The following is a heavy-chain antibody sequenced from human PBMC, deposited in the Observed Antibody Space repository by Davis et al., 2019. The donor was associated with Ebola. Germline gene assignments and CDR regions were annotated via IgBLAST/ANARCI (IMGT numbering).Heavy chain of an antibody. CDR3: ARLSGLFSSSSGALYFDL. D-gene: IGHD6-6*01. CDR2: IYYNGRT. Sequence: SIYWGWVRQPPGKGLEWIGSIYYNGRTHYSSSLEGRVTILLDTSKNQFSLKLRSVTAADTAVYFCARLSGLFSSSSGALYFDLWGRGTLVSVSS. J-gene: IGHJ2*01. V-gene: IGHV4-39*07. CDR1: SIY.